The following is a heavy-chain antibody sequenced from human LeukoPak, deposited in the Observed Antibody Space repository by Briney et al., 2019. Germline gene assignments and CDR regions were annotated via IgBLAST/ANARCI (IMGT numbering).Heavy chain of an antibody. D-gene: IGHD6-19*01. J-gene: IGHJ5*02. CDR2: INHSGST. Sequence: SETLSLTCAVYGGSFSGYYWSWIRQPPGKGLEWIGEINHSGSTNYNPSLKSRVTISVDTSKNQFSLKLSSVTAADTAVYYCASYSSGENWFDPWGQGTLVTVSS. V-gene: IGHV4-34*01. CDR1: GGSFSGYY. CDR3: ASYSSGENWFDP.